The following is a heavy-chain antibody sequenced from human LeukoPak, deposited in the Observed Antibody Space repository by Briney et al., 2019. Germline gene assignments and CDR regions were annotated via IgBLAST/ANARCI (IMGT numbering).Heavy chain of an antibody. CDR2: IGTAGDT. J-gene: IGHJ3*02. CDR3: ARDRFDSSGRRYAFDI. CDR1: GFTFSSYD. D-gene: IGHD3-22*01. Sequence: QTGGSLRLSCAASGFTFSSYDMHWVRQATGKGLEWVSAIGTAGDTYYPGSVKGRFTIYRENAKNSLYLQMNSLRAGDTAVYYCARDRFDSSGRRYAFDIWGQGTMVTVSS. V-gene: IGHV3-13*01.